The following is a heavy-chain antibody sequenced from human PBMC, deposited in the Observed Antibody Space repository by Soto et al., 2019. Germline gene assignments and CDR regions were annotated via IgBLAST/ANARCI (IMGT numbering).Heavy chain of an antibody. CDR1: GFTFSSYA. CDR3: ARARNRPEYGY. Sequence: EVQLLESGGGLVQPGGSLRLSCAASGFTFSSYAMSWVRQAPGKGLEWVSAISGSGGSTYYADSVKGRFSISRDNSKNTLYLQMNSLRAEDTAVYYCARARNRPEYGYWGQGTLVTVSS. J-gene: IGHJ4*02. CDR2: ISGSGGST. V-gene: IGHV3-23*01. D-gene: IGHD2-2*01.